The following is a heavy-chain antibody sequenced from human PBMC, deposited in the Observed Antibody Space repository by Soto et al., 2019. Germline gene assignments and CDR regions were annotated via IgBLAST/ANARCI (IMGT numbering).Heavy chain of an antibody. CDR2: IIPLFGTT. V-gene: IGHV1-69*01. D-gene: IGHD3-10*01. CDR3: EIDVGSGEWSVV. Sequence: QVQLVQSGTEVKKPGSSAKVSCKASGGTFSNYVISWVRQAPGQGLEWMGGIIPLFGTTDYAKKFLGRIAITADESTTTVYMDLSSLRFEDTAVYFCEIDVGSGEWSVVWGQGTTVIVSS. J-gene: IGHJ6*02. CDR1: GGTFSNYV.